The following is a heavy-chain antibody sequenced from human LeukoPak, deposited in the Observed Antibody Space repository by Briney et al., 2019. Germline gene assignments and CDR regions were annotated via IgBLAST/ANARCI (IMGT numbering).Heavy chain of an antibody. V-gene: IGHV1-2*06. CDR3: ARDLGRYFDHDAFDI. CDR1: GYTFTGHY. Sequence: ASVKVSCKASGYTFTGHYMHWVRQAPGQGLEWMGRINPNSGGTNYAQKFQGRVTMTRDTSISTAYMELSRLRSDDTAVYYCARDLGRYFDHDAFDIWGQGTMVTVSS. D-gene: IGHD3-9*01. CDR2: INPNSGGT. J-gene: IGHJ3*02.